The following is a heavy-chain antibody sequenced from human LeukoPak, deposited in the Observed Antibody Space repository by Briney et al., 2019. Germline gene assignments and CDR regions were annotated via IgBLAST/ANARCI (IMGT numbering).Heavy chain of an antibody. J-gene: IGHJ4*02. D-gene: IGHD1-26*01. CDR2: IRYDGSNK. V-gene: IGHV3-30*02. CDR1: GFTFSSYG. CDR3: AKTMIKMGPTTQRLDY. Sequence: GGSLRLSCAASGFTFSSYGMHWVRQAPGKGLEGVAFIRYDGSNKYYADSVKGRFTISRDNSKNTLYLQMNSLRAEDTAVYYCAKTMIKMGPTTQRLDYWGQGTLVTVSS.